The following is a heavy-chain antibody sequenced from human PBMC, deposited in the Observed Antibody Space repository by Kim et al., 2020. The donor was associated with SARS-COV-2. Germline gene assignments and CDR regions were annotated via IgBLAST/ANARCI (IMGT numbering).Heavy chain of an antibody. V-gene: IGHV3-64D*09. CDR2: ISSNGGST. D-gene: IGHD3-22*01. J-gene: IGHJ4*02. CDR3: VKYYYDSSGFDYFDY. CDR1: GFTFSSYA. Sequence: GGSLRLSCSASGFTFSSYAMHWVRQAPGKGLEYVSAISSNGGSTYYADSVKGRFTISRDNSKNTLYLQMSSLRAEDTAVYYCVKYYYDSSGFDYFDYWGQRTLVTVSS.